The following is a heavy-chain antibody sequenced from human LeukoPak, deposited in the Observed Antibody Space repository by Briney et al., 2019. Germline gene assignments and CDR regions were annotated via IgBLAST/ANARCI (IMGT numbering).Heavy chain of an antibody. J-gene: IGHJ4*02. CDR3: ADDHHSGSYPHFDY. CDR1: GFTFSSYG. CDR2: IWYDGSNK. V-gene: IGHV3-33*06. D-gene: IGHD1-26*01. Sequence: PGGSLRLSCAASGFTFSSYGMHWVHQAPGKGLEWVAVIWYDGSNKYYADSVKGRFTISRDNSKNTLYLQMNSLRAEDTAVYYCADDHHSGSYPHFDYWGQGTLVTASS.